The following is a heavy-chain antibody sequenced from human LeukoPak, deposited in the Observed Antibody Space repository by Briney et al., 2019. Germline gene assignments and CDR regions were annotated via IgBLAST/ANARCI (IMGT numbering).Heavy chain of an antibody. CDR2: IKQDGSEK. Sequence: PGGSLRLSCAASGFTFSSYWMSWARQAPGKGLEWVANIKQDGSEKYYVDSVKGRFTISRDNAKNSLYLQMNSLRAEDTAVYYCAREGRYQLLGDAFDYWGQGTLVTVSS. CDR3: AREGRYQLLGDAFDY. D-gene: IGHD2-2*01. V-gene: IGHV3-7*01. CDR1: GFTFSSYW. J-gene: IGHJ4*02.